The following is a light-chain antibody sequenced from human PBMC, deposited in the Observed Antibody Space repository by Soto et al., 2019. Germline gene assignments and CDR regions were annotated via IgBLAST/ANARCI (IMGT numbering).Light chain of an antibody. CDR1: QGITSW. CDR3: QQASSFPRLT. J-gene: IGKJ4*01. V-gene: IGKV1-12*01. Sequence: DLQMTQSPPSVSASVGDRVTITCRASQGITSWLAWYQQKPGKAPKHLIYAASSLRSGVPSRFSGSGSGTDFTLTISSLQPEYVATYDCQQASSFPRLTFGGGTKVEIK. CDR2: AAS.